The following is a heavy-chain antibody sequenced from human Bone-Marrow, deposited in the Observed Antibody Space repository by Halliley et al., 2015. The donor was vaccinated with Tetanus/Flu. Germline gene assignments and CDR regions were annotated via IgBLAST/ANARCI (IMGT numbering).Heavy chain of an antibody. D-gene: IGHD2-21*01. CDR2: NTPSSSTI. V-gene: IGHV3-48*02. Sequence: WVSYNTPSSSTIYYADSLKGRFIISRDNGKNSLYLQMSGLRDEDTAMYYCARDCGGGSYFCGMDVWGQGTTVTVSS. CDR3: ARDCGGGSYFCGMDV. J-gene: IGHJ6*02.